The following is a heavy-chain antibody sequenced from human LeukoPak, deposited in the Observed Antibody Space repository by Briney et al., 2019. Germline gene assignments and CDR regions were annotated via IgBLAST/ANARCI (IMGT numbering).Heavy chain of an antibody. CDR2: ITGSDDKT. V-gene: IGHV3-23*01. CDR1: GSTFSGSA. D-gene: IGHD5-12*01. J-gene: IGHJ4*02. Sequence: QSGGSLSLSCAASGSTFSGSAMTWVRQAPGKGLQWVSTITGSDDKTYYADSVKGRFTISRDFSKNMVHLHMNSLRVEDTAIYYCAKGPQLYSGYHPDYWGQGTLVTVSS. CDR3: AKGPQLYSGYHPDY.